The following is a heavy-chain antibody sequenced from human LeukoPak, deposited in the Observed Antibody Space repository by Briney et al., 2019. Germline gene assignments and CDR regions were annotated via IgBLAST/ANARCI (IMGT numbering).Heavy chain of an antibody. D-gene: IGHD3-10*01. CDR2: INPDGSRT. CDR1: GFTFSSNW. CDR3: ARAVYYSNYLGY. Sequence: PGGSLTLSCAASGFTFSSNWMHWVRHGPGKGLVWVSRINPDGSRTDYAESVKGRFTISRDNAKNTLYLQMNSLRAEDTAMYYCARAVYYSNYLGYWGQGTLVTVSS. V-gene: IGHV3-74*01. J-gene: IGHJ4*01.